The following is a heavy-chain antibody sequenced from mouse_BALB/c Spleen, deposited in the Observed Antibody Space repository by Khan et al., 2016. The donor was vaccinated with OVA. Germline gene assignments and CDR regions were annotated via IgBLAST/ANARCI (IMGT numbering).Heavy chain of an antibody. J-gene: IGHJ2*01. Sequence: QVQLKESGPELVKPGASVKMSCKASGYTFTYYVITWVKQRTGQGLEWIGEIYPGSDNAYYNERFKGKATLTADKSSNTTHMQLSSLTSEDSAVYCCARGDGYYVYFDYWGQGTILTVSS. V-gene: IGHV1-77*01. CDR3: ARGDGYYVYFDY. D-gene: IGHD2-3*01. CDR2: IYPGSDNA. CDR1: GYTFTYYV.